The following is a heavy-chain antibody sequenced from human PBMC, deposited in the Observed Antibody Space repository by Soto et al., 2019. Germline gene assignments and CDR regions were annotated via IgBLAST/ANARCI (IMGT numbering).Heavy chain of an antibody. Sequence: VASVKVSCKASGYTFTGYYMHWVRQAPGQGLEWMGWINPNSGGTNYAQKFQGWVTMTRDTSISTAYMELSRLRSDDTAVYYCARGIKTIDIAARRSYYYYGMDVWGQGTTVTVSS. J-gene: IGHJ6*02. CDR1: GYTFTGYY. CDR2: INPNSGGT. CDR3: ARGIKTIDIAARRSYYYYGMDV. D-gene: IGHD6-6*01. V-gene: IGHV1-2*04.